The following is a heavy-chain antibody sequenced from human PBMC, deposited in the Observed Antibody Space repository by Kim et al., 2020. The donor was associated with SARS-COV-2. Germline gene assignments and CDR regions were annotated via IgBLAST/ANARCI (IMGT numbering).Heavy chain of an antibody. CDR3: AKNSGTYAVYYYGMDV. V-gene: IGHV3-30*18. D-gene: IGHD1-26*01. CDR1: GFTFSTYS. CDR2: MSGDGSNT. J-gene: IGHJ6*01. Sequence: GGSLRLSCAASGFTFSTYSMHWVRQAPGKGPEWVALMSGDGSNTYYADSVKGRFTISRDNSKNTVYLQMNSLRGEDTAVYYCAKNSGTYAVYYYGMDVWGRGNTDTVST.